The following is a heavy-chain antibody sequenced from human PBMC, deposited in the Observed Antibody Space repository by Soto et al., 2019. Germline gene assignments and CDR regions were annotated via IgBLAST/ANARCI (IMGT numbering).Heavy chain of an antibody. Sequence: RGSLRLSCAASGFTFTRYSMNWVRQAPGKGLEWVSSISSTTNYIYYGDSMKGRFTISRDNAKNSLYLKMNSLRAEDTAVYYCARESEDLTSNFDYWGQGTLVTVSS. CDR2: ISSTTNYI. CDR1: GFTFTRYS. V-gene: IGHV3-21*06. CDR3: ARESEDLTSNFDY. J-gene: IGHJ4*02.